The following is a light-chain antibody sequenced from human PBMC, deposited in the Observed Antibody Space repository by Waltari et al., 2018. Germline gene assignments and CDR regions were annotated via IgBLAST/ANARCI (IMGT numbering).Light chain of an antibody. CDR2: DAS. Sequence: EIVLTQSPATLSMSPGERATLSCRASQSVNKYLAWYQQRPGQAPRLLIYDASNRATGIPARFSGSGSGTEFTLTISSLEPEDFALYYCQHRGTWPLSFAPGTTV. CDR1: QSVNKY. V-gene: IGKV3-11*01. J-gene: IGKJ3*01. CDR3: QHRGTWPLS.